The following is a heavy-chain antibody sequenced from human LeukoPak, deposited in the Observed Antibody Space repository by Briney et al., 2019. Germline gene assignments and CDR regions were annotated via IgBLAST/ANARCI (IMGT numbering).Heavy chain of an antibody. Sequence: ASVKVSCKASGYTFTSYDINWVRQATGQGLEWMGWMNPSSGNTGYAQKFQGRVTMTRNTSISTAYMELSSLRSEDTAVYYCARGRYYDYIWGSYRERGIFDYWGQGTLVTVSS. J-gene: IGHJ4*02. CDR3: ARGRYYDYIWGSYRERGIFDY. CDR1: GYTFTSYD. D-gene: IGHD3-16*01. V-gene: IGHV1-8*01. CDR2: MNPSSGNT.